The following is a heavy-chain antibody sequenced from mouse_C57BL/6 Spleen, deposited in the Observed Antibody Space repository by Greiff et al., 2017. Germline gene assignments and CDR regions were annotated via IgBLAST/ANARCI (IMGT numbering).Heavy chain of an antibody. CDR3: AIPYYGSSPWFAY. V-gene: IGHV1-74*01. J-gene: IGHJ3*01. CDR1: GYTFTSYW. Sequence: VQLQQSGAELVKPGASVKVSCKASGYTFTSYWMHWVKQRPGQGLEWIGRIHPSDSDTNYNQKFKGKATLTVDKSSSTAYMLLSSLTSEDSAVYYCAIPYYGSSPWFAYWGQGTLVTVSA. CDR2: IHPSDSDT. D-gene: IGHD1-1*01.